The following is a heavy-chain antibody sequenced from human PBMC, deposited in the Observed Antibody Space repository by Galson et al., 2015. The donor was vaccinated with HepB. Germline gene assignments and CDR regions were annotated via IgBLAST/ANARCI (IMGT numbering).Heavy chain of an antibody. D-gene: IGHD6-19*01. CDR2: ISGSGANT. CDR3: TKTRVFGEWLVRGYFDY. V-gene: IGHV3-23*01. Sequence: SLRLSCAASGFSFSIYAMSWVRQAPGKGLEWVSMISGSGANTHYADSLKGRFTISRDNSRNTLYLQMYSLRAEDTAVYYCTKTRVFGEWLVRGYFDYWGQGALVTVSS. CDR1: GFSFSIYA. J-gene: IGHJ4*02.